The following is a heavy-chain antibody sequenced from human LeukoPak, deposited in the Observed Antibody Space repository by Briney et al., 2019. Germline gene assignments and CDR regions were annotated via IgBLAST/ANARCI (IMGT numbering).Heavy chain of an antibody. D-gene: IGHD3-10*02. CDR3: AELGITMIGGV. CDR2: ISGSGSNI. Sequence: GGSLRLSCAASGFTFSSYEMNWVRQAPGKGLEWVSYISGSGSNIYYADSVKGRFTISRDDAKNSLYLQMNSLRAEDTAVYYCAELGITMIGGVWGKGTTVTISS. J-gene: IGHJ6*04. V-gene: IGHV3-48*03. CDR1: GFTFSSYE.